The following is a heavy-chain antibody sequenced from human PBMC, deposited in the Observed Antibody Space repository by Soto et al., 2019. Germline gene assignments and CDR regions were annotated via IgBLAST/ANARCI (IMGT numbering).Heavy chain of an antibody. Sequence: ASVKVSCKASGYTFTSYGISWVRQAPGQGLEWMGWISAYNGNTNYAQKFQGRVTITADESTSTAYMELSSLRSEDTAVYYCASCTHTTVAAYYYYGMDVWGQGTTVTVSS. D-gene: IGHD6-19*01. CDR3: ASCTHTTVAAYYYYGMDV. V-gene: IGHV1-18*04. CDR2: ISAYNGNT. CDR1: GYTFTSYG. J-gene: IGHJ6*02.